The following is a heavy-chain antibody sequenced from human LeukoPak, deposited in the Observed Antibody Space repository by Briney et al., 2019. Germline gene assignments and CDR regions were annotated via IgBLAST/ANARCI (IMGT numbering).Heavy chain of an antibody. CDR2: INPKSGGT. J-gene: IGHJ5*01. Sequence: ASVKVSCKASGYTFTDYYLHWVRQAPGQGLEWMGWINPKSGGTKYAQKFQGRVTMTRDTSISTAYMELTRLTSDDSATYYCARGALYYYDSSGFGNWFGSWGQGTLVTVSS. CDR1: GYTFTDYY. CDR3: ARGALYYYDSSGFGNWFGS. V-gene: IGHV1-2*02. D-gene: IGHD3-22*01.